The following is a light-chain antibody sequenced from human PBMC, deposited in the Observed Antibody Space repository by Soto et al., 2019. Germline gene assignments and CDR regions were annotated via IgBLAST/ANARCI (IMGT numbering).Light chain of an antibody. CDR3: SSFAGGGNPVL. V-gene: IGLV2-8*01. Sequence: QSALTQPPSASGSLGQSVTISCTGTCSDVGGYNYVSWHQQHPGKAPKLMIYEVTKRPSGVPDRFSGSKSGNTASLTVSGLQAEDEADYYCSSFAGGGNPVLFGGGTKLTVL. CDR2: EVT. J-gene: IGLJ2*01. CDR1: CSDVGGYNY.